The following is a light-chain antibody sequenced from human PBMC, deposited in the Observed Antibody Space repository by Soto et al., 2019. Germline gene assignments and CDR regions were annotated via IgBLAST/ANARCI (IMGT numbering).Light chain of an antibody. CDR2: DAS. CDR1: QSLSEW. J-gene: IGKJ1*01. V-gene: IGKV1-5*01. CDR3: QQYKSYFWT. Sequence: DIQMTQTPSTLSASVGDTVTITCRASQSLSEWLAWYQQKPGKAPKLLIYDASSLERGVPSRFSGSGSGTEFTLTISSLQPDDFAIDYCQQYKSYFWTFGQGTRVEIK.